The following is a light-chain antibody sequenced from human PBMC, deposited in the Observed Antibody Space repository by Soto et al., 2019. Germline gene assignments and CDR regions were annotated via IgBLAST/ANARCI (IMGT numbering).Light chain of an antibody. CDR3: QQGVT. CDR2: KAS. Sequence: DIQMTQSPSTLSASVGDRVTITCRASQSISSWLAWYQQKPGKAPKLLIYKASSLESGVPSRFSGSGSGTEFTLTISSLQPDDFATYYRQQGVTFGPGTKVDIK. CDR1: QSISSW. V-gene: IGKV1-5*03. J-gene: IGKJ3*01.